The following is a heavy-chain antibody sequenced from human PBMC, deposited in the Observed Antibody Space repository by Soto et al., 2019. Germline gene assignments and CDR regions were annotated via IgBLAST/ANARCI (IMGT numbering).Heavy chain of an antibody. Sequence: SVTLSLTCSVRGGSIVSSSYNWGWIRQPPGKGLEWIGSIYYSGSTYYNPSLKSRVTISVDTSKNQFSLKLSSVTAADTAVYYCARHRVYRGWLDYWGQGTLVTVS. CDR2: IYYSGST. V-gene: IGHV4-39*01. D-gene: IGHD6-19*01. CDR1: GGSIVSSSYN. CDR3: ARHRVYRGWLDY. J-gene: IGHJ4*02.